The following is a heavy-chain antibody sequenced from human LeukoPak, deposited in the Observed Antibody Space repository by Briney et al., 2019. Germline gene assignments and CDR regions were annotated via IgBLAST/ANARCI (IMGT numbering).Heavy chain of an antibody. D-gene: IGHD3-9*01. Sequence: PGGSLRLSGAASGFTFSSFGMHWVRQAPGKGLEWVAFIWYDGSNKYYADSVKGRFTISRDNSENTLYLQMSSLRAEDTALYYCARDSGYGYHTFPTADYWGQGILVTVSS. CDR1: GFTFSSFG. CDR3: ARDSGYGYHTFPTADY. V-gene: IGHV3-33*08. J-gene: IGHJ4*02. CDR2: IWYDGSNK.